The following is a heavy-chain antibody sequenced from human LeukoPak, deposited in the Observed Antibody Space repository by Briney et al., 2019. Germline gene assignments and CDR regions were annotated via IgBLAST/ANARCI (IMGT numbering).Heavy chain of an antibody. CDR1: GGSISCYY. CDR3: ARLGYGLFDY. CDR2: IYYSGST. V-gene: IGHV4-59*08. D-gene: IGHD5-12*01. Sequence: PSETLSLTCTVSGGSISCYYWSWIRQPPGKGLEWIGYIYYSGSTNYNPSLKSRVTISVDTSKNQFSLKLSSVTAADTAVYYCARLGYGLFDYWGQGTLVTVSS. J-gene: IGHJ4*02.